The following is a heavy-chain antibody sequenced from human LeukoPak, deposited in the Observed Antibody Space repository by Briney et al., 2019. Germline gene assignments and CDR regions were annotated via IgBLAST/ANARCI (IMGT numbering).Heavy chain of an antibody. Sequence: GGSLRLSCAASGFTFSSYAMSWVRQAPGKGLEWVSAISGSGGSTYYADSVKGRFTISRDNPKNTLYLQMNSLKTEDTALYYCTTPNEGNWFDPWGQGTLVTVSS. V-gene: IGHV3-23*01. J-gene: IGHJ5*02. CDR2: ISGSGGST. CDR1: GFTFSSYA. D-gene: IGHD2-8*01. CDR3: TTPNEGNWFDP.